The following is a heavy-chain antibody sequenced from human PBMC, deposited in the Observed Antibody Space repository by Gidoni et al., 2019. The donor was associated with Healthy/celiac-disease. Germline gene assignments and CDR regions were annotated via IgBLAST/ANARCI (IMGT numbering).Heavy chain of an antibody. J-gene: IGHJ2*01. V-gene: IGHV3-48*02. D-gene: IGHD3-22*01. CDR1: GFTFSSYS. Sequence: EVQLVESGGGLVQPGGSLRLSCAASGFTFSSYSMNWVRQAPGKGLEWVSYISSSSSTIYYADSVKGRFTISRDNAKNSLYLQMNSLRDEDTAVYYCARSTLGYYYDSSGYDYQKRYWYFDLWGRGTLVTVSS. CDR3: ARSTLGYYYDSSGYDYQKRYWYFDL. CDR2: ISSSSSTI.